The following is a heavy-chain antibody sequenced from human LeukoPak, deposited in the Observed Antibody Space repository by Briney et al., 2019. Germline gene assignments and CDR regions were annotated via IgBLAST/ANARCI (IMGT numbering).Heavy chain of an antibody. D-gene: IGHD1-26*01. CDR1: GYTFTSYD. V-gene: IGHV1-2*02. CDR2: INPNSGGT. J-gene: IGHJ4*02. Sequence: ASVKVSCKASGYTFTSYDINWVRQATGQGLEWMGWINPNSGGTNYAQKFQGRVTMTRDTSISTAYMELSRLRSDDTAVYYCARSQKWEPTSFYPYWGQGTLVTVSS. CDR3: ARSQKWEPTSFYPY.